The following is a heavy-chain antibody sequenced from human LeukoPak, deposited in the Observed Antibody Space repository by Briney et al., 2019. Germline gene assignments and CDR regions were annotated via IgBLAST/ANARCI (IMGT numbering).Heavy chain of an antibody. CDR1: GFTFSSYA. V-gene: IGHV3-23*01. Sequence: GGSLRLSCAASGFTFSSYAMSWVRQAPGKGLEWVSVISGSGRTTDYADSVRGRFTISRDNSKNTLFLQMDSLRAEDTAVYYCVKAERFSGTKTPDYWGQGTLVIVSS. D-gene: IGHD1-26*01. CDR3: VKAERFSGTKTPDY. CDR2: ISGSGRTT. J-gene: IGHJ4*02.